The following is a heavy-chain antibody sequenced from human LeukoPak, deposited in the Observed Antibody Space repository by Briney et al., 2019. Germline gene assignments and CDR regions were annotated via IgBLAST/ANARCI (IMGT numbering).Heavy chain of an antibody. V-gene: IGHV1-2*02. CDR2: INPNGGGT. CDR3: SRDASAYFDY. J-gene: IGHJ4*02. CDR1: GYTFTSYY. Sequence: ASVKVSCKASGYTFTSYYMHWVRQAPGQGLEWMGWINPNGGGTNYAQKFQGRVTMTRDTSISTAYMDLSRLRSDDTAVYYCSRDASAYFDYWGQGTLVTVSS.